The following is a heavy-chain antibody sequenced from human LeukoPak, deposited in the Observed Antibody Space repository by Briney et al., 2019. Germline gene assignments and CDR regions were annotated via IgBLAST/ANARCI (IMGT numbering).Heavy chain of an antibody. Sequence: PSETLSLTCTVSGGSISSGSYYWSWIRQPAGKGLEWIGCIYTSGSTNYNPSLKSRVTISVDTSKNQFSRKLSSVTAADTAVYYCARAQCSGGSCYYFDYWGQGTLVTVSS. CDR3: ARAQCSGGSCYYFDY. V-gene: IGHV4-61*02. D-gene: IGHD2-15*01. J-gene: IGHJ4*02. CDR2: IYTSGST. CDR1: GGSISSGSYY.